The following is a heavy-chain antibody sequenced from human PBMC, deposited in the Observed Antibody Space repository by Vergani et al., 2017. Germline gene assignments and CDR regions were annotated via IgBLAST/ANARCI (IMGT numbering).Heavy chain of an antibody. D-gene: IGHD1-26*01. J-gene: IGHJ4*02. CDR3: AKPPEWELRHFDY. CDR1: GFTFSSYA. V-gene: IGHV3-23*01. Sequence: EVQLLESGGGLVQPGGSLRLSCAASGFTFSSYAMSWVRQAPGKGLEWVSAISGSGGSTYYADSVKGRFTSSRDNSKNTLYLQMNSLRAEDTAVYYCAKPPEWELRHFDYWGQGTLVTVSS. CDR2: ISGSGGST.